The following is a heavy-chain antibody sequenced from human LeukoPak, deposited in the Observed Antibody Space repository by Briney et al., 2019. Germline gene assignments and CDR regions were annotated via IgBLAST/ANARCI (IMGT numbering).Heavy chain of an antibody. CDR2: ISGSGIST. J-gene: IGHJ4*02. CDR1: GFTFSSYA. V-gene: IGHV3-23*01. Sequence: GGSLRLSCAASGFTFSSYAMSWVRQAPGKGLEWVSSISGSGISTYYADSVKGRFTVSRDNSKNTLYLQMNSLRAKDTALYYCASVELAAGCNYWGQGTLVTVSS. D-gene: IGHD6-13*01. CDR3: ASVELAAGCNY.